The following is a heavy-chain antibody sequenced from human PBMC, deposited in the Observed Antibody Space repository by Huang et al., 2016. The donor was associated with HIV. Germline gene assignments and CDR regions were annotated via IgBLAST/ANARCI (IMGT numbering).Heavy chain of an antibody. V-gene: IGHV3-15*01. CDR3: TTGPSRIPGTSDYLDY. D-gene: IGHD1-7*01. J-gene: IGHJ4*02. CDR1: GFTFTNVY. CDR2: TSPQADGATA. Sequence: EVQLVESGGGLVKPGGSLKLSCAASGFTFTNVYMTWGRQVPCKGLEWVGRTSPQADGATADYAAPVKGRVTISRDDSKYTLYLQMNNLKIEDTALYYCTTGPSRIPGTSDYLDYWGQGSLVTVSS.